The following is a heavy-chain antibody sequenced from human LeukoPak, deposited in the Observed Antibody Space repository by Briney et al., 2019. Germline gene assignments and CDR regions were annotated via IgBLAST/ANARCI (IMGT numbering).Heavy chain of an antibody. Sequence: GGSLRLSCAASGFTFSRNWMSWVRQAPGKGLEWVANIKEDGSEKYYVDSVKGRFSISRDNAKNSLYLQMNSLRAEDTAVYYCARDVHCSGGSCNLFDYWGQGTLVTVSS. J-gene: IGHJ4*02. D-gene: IGHD2-15*01. CDR1: GFTFSRNW. V-gene: IGHV3-7*01. CDR2: IKEDGSEK. CDR3: ARDVHCSGGSCNLFDY.